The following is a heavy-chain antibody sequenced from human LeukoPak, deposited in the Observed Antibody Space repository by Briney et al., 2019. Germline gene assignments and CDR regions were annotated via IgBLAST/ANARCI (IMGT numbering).Heavy chain of an antibody. CDR2: IYYSGST. V-gene: IGHV4-30-4*01. CDR1: GGSISSGDYY. D-gene: IGHD2-15*01. CDR3: AREVKGGWPHNWFDP. J-gene: IGHJ5*02. Sequence: KSSETLSLTCTVSGGSISSGDYYWSWIHQPPGKGLEWIGYIYYSGSTYYNPSLKSRVTISVDTSKNQFSLKLSSVTAADTAVYYCAREVKGGWPHNWFDPWGQGTLVTVSS.